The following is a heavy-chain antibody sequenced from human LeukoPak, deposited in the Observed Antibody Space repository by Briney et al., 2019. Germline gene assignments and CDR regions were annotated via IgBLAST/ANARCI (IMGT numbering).Heavy chain of an antibody. Sequence: SETLSLTCAVYGGSFSGYYWSWIRQPPGKGLEWIGEINHSGSTNYNPSLKSRVTISVDTSKNQFSLKLSSVTAADTAVYYCARGRSWVAARRVLDYWGQGTLVTVSS. CDR1: GGSFSGYY. CDR2: INHSGST. J-gene: IGHJ4*02. CDR3: ARGRSWVAARRVLDY. D-gene: IGHD6-6*01. V-gene: IGHV4-34*01.